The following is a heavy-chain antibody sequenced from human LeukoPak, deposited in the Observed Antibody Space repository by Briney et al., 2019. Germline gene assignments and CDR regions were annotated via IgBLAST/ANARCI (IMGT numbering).Heavy chain of an antibody. CDR3: ARDRNGVAWFDP. J-gene: IGHJ5*02. V-gene: IGHV1-2*02. CDR2: FNPNSGGT. D-gene: IGHD3-10*01. CDR1: GYTFTGYY. Sequence: GASVKVSCKASGYTFTGYYMHWVRQAPGQGLEWMGWFNPNSGGTNYAQKFQGRVTMTRDTSISTAYMELSRLRSDDTAVYYCARDRNGVAWFDPWGQGTLVTGSS.